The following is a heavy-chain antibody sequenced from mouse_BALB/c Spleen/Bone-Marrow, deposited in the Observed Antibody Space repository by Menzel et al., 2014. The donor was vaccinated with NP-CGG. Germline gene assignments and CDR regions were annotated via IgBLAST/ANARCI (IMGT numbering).Heavy chain of an antibody. Sequence: SGPALVKPGASEKVSCKASVYAFTSYNMYWVKQSHGKSLEWIGYIDPYNGGTSYNQKFKGKATLTVDKSSSTAYMHLNSLTSEDSAVYYCARENYGSSPAYWGQGTLVTVSA. D-gene: IGHD1-1*01. CDR1: VYAFTSYN. CDR2: IDPYNGGT. V-gene: IGHV1S135*01. J-gene: IGHJ3*01. CDR3: ARENYGSSPAY.